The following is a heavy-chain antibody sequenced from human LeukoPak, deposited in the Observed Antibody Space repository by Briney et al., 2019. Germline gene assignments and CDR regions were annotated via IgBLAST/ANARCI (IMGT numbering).Heavy chain of an antibody. V-gene: IGHV4-4*02. CDR3: AGVGGGYNYGCGIDD. Sequence: SGTLSLTCAVSGGSISSSNWWSWVRQPPGKGLEWIGEIYHSGSTNYNPSLKSRVTISVDKSKYQFSLKLSSVTAADTAVYYCAGVGGGYNYGCGIDDWCQGTLVIVSS. J-gene: IGHJ4*02. D-gene: IGHD5-24*01. CDR1: GGSISSSNW. CDR2: IYHSGST.